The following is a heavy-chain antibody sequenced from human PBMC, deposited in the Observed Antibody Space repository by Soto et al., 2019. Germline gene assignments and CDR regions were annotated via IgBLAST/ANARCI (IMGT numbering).Heavy chain of an antibody. J-gene: IGHJ4*02. CDR2: IYYSGST. CDR1: GASISRCAQY. Sequence: LSLTCSLSGASISRCAQYSGWIRQHPGKGLERIGYIYYSGSTYYNPSLKSRVTISVDTSKNQFSLRLSSVTAADTAVYYCARDSGSGVVDYWGQATLLTTYS. CDR3: ARDSGSGVVDY. V-gene: IGHV4-31*03. D-gene: IGHD3-10*01.